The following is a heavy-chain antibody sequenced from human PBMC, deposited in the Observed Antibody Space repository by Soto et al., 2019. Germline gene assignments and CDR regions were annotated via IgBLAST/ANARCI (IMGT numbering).Heavy chain of an antibody. Sequence: QLLQSGGGLVQPGGSLTLSCAASGFTFGTTDMSWVRQAPGEGLEWVSTIDGSGGITYYADSVKGRFTISRDNSRNTVYLQMNSLRGDDKALYYCGKNSGWFNTWGQGALGTVSS. CDR2: IDGSGGIT. CDR1: GFTFGTTD. V-gene: IGHV3-23*01. D-gene: IGHD3-10*01. CDR3: GKNSGWFNT. J-gene: IGHJ5*02.